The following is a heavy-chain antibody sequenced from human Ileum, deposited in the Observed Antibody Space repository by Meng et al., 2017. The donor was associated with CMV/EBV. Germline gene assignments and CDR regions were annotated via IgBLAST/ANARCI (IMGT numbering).Heavy chain of an antibody. J-gene: IGHJ4*02. D-gene: IGHD5-12*01. CDR1: GYTLTDYD. Sequence: QVHRAQSGTDVKKPGASVKVSCKASGYTLTDYDMHWVRQAPGQGLEWMGWIKPHSGDTKYEKKFQGRVTMTSDTSISTVYMELTRLTPDDTAIYYCAREIIMAARAFGYWGQGTLVTVSS. CDR2: IKPHSGDT. V-gene: IGHV1-2*02. CDR3: AREIIMAARAFGY.